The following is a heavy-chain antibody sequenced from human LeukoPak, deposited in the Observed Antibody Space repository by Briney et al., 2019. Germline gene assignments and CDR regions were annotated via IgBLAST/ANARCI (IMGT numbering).Heavy chain of an antibody. Sequence: SETLSLTCAVSGGSISSGGYSWSWIRQPPGKGLEWIGYIYHSGSTYYNPSLKSRVTISVDRSKNQFSLKLSSVTAADTAVYYCARGDPDCSGGSCYTSFPDYWGQGILVTVSS. CDR1: GGSISSGGYS. CDR2: IYHSGST. J-gene: IGHJ4*02. CDR3: ARGDPDCSGGSCYTSFPDY. V-gene: IGHV4-30-2*01. D-gene: IGHD2-15*01.